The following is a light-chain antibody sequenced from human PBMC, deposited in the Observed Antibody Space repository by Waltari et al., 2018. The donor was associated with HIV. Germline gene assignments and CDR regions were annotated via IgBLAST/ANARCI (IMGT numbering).Light chain of an antibody. CDR2: EVT. J-gene: IGLJ2*01. CDR1: SSDVGGSSY. Sequence: QSALTQPPSASGSPGQSVTISCTRTSSDVGGSSYVSWYQRHPGNAPKLLISEVTERPSGVPDRFSGSKSGNTASLTVSGLQAEDEADYYCSSYAGSNKLVFGGGTKLTVV. V-gene: IGLV2-8*01. CDR3: SSYAGSNKLV.